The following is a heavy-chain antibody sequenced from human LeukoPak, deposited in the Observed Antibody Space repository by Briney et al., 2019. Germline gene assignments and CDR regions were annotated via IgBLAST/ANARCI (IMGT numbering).Heavy chain of an antibody. D-gene: IGHD5-18*01. J-gene: IGHJ4*02. CDR2: IYYSGST. V-gene: IGHV4-59*12. Sequence: PSETLSLTCAVSGGSISSYYWSWVRQPPGKGLEWIGYIYYSGSTNYNPSIKSRVTISVDTSKTQFSLKLSSVTAAATAVHYCAGYSYGSGVYWGQGPLVTVSS. CDR1: GGSISSYY. CDR3: AGYSYGSGVY.